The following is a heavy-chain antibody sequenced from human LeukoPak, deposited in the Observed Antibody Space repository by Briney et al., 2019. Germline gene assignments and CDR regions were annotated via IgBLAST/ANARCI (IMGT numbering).Heavy chain of an antibody. V-gene: IGHV4-34*01. D-gene: IGHD4-17*01. Sequence: SETLSLTCAVYGGSFSGYYWSWIRQPPGKGLEWIGSIYYSGSTYYNPSLKSRVTISVDTSKNQFSLKLSSVTAADTAVYYCARRADYYGDSYYFDYWGQGTLVTVSS. CDR3: ARRADYYGDSYYFDY. CDR1: GGSFSGYY. J-gene: IGHJ4*02. CDR2: IYYSGST.